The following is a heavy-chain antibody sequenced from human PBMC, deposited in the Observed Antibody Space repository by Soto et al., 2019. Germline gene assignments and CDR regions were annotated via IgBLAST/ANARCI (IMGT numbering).Heavy chain of an antibody. Sequence: QVQLVQSGAEVKKPGASVKVSCKSSGYTFSMSGISWVRQAPGQGLEWMGWISGYNGKTNYEQKFQDRGTMTTHTATNMAYMELRSLRSDDTAVYYCAREGPRPYYYYGMDVWGQGTTVTVSS. CDR2: ISGYNGKT. CDR3: AREGPRPYYYYGMDV. V-gene: IGHV1-18*01. J-gene: IGHJ6*02. CDR1: GYTFSMSG.